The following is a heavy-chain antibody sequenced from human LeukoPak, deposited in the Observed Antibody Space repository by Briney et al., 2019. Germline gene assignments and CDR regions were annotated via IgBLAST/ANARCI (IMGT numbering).Heavy chain of an antibody. Sequence: GSLRLSCAASGFTFSSYSMNWVRQAPGKGLEWVSSISSSSSYIYYADSVKGRFTISRDNAKNSLYLQMNSLRAEDTAVYYCAREWEDSSGYFDYWGQGTLVTVSS. CDR3: AREWEDSSGYFDY. CDR1: GFTFSSYS. D-gene: IGHD3-22*01. CDR2: ISSSSSYI. V-gene: IGHV3-21*01. J-gene: IGHJ4*02.